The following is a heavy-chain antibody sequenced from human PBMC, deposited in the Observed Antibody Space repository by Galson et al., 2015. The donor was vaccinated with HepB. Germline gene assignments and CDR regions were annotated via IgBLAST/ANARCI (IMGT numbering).Heavy chain of an antibody. Sequence: SVKVSCKASGGTFSSYAISWVRQAPGQGLEWMGGIIPIFGIANYAQKFQGRVTITADESTSTAYMELSSLRSEDTAVHYCAREGENSYGFDYWGQGTLVTVSS. CDR3: AREGENSYGFDY. J-gene: IGHJ4*02. V-gene: IGHV1-69*13. CDR2: IIPIFGIA. CDR1: GGTFSSYA. D-gene: IGHD5-18*01.